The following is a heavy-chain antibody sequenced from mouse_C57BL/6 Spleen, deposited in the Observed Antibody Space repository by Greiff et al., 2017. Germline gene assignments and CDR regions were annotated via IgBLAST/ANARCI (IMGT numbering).Heavy chain of an antibody. J-gene: IGHJ2*01. V-gene: IGHV1-82*01. CDR3: ARNLYYGNPGYFDY. Sequence: VQVVESGPELVKPGASVKISCKASGYAFSSSWMNWVKQRPGKGLEWIGRIYPGDGDTNYNGKFKGKATLTADKSSSTAYMQLSSLTSEDSAVYFCARNLYYGNPGYFDYWGQGTTLTVSS. CDR2: IYPGDGDT. CDR1: GYAFSSSW. D-gene: IGHD2-1*01.